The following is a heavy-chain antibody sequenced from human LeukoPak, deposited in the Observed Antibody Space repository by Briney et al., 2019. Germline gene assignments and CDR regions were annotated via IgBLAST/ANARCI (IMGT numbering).Heavy chain of an antibody. V-gene: IGHV1-2*02. CDR3: AKGRVVAGSKSLTYHWFDP. D-gene: IGHD6-19*01. J-gene: IGHJ5*02. CDR1: GYTFTSYD. CDR2: INPNSGGT. Sequence: GASVKVSCKASGYTFTSYDINWVRQATGQGLEWMGWINPNSGGTKYAQKFQGRVTMTRDTSITTAYMGLSRLRSDDTAVYYCAKGRVVAGSKSLTYHWFDPWGQGTLVTVSS.